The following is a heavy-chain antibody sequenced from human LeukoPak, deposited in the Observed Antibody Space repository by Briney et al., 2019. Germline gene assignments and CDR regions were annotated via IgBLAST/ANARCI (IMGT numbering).Heavy chain of an antibody. V-gene: IGHV3-21*01. CDR1: GFTFSSYS. CDR2: ISSSSSYI. D-gene: IGHD6-13*01. J-gene: IGHJ5*02. CDR3: ARPAGAGWFDP. Sequence: PGGSLRISCAASGFTFSSYSMNWVRQAPGKGLEWVSSISSSSSYIYYADSVKGRFTISRDNAKNSLYLQMNSLRAEDTAVYYCARPAGAGWFDPWGQGTLVTVSS.